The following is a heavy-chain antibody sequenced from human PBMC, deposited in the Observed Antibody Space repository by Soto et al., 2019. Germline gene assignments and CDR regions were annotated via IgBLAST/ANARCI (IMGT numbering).Heavy chain of an antibody. V-gene: IGHV3-53*01. D-gene: IGHD1-26*01. CDR3: AGRVGATNYGMDV. J-gene: IGHJ6*02. CDR2: IYSGGRT. Sequence: EVQLVESGGGLIQPGGSLRLSCAASEFTVSSNYMNWVRQAPGKGLECVSTIYSGGRTYYADSVKGRFTISRDNSKNTLYRQMNNPRAEDTAVYYCAGRVGATNYGMDVWGQGTTVTVSS. CDR1: EFTVSSNY.